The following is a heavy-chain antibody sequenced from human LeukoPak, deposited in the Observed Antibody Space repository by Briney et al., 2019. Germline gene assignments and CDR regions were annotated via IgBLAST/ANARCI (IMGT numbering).Heavy chain of an antibody. Sequence: PSETLSLTCTVSGGSISSSSYYWGWIRQPPGKGLEWIGSIYYSGSTYYNPSLKSRVTISVDTSKNQFSLKLSSVTAADTAVYYCARDSLSSWFGESNDAFDIWGQGTMVTVSS. D-gene: IGHD3-10*01. CDR2: IYYSGST. V-gene: IGHV4-39*07. CDR1: GGSISSSSYY. CDR3: ARDSLSSWFGESNDAFDI. J-gene: IGHJ3*02.